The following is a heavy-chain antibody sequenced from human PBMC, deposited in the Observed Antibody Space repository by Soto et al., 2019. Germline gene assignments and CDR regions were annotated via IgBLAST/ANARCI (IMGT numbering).Heavy chain of an antibody. CDR3: ARLVWVPAYRSYYYGMDV. V-gene: IGHV1-69*13. CDR1: GGTFSSYA. CDR2: IIPIFGTA. J-gene: IGHJ6*02. Sequence: ASVKVSCEASGGTFSSYAISWVRQAPGQGLEWMGGIIPIFGTANYAQKFQGRVTITADESTSTAYMELSSLRSEDTAVYYCARLVWVPAYRSYYYGMDVWGQGTTVTVSS. D-gene: IGHD2-2*01.